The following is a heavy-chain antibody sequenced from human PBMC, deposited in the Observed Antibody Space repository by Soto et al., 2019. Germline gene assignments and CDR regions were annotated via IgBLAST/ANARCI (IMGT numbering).Heavy chain of an antibody. V-gene: IGHV3-48*02. CDR3: AREGDYDFWRGYLGCMYV. J-gene: IGHJ6*02. Sequence: PRRSLRLSCAASGFTFSSYSMNWVGQAPGKGLEWVSYISSSSSTIYYADSVKGRFTISRDNAKNSLYLQMNSLRDEDTAVYYCAREGDYDFWRGYLGCMYVSGQGPSLT. D-gene: IGHD3-3*01. CDR2: ISSSSSTI. CDR1: GFTFSSYS.